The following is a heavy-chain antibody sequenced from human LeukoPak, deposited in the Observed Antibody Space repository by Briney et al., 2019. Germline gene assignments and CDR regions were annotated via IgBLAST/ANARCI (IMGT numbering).Heavy chain of an antibody. CDR2: IYPGDSET. CDR1: GYSFTSYW. D-gene: IGHD1-26*01. J-gene: IGHJ4*02. CDR3: AKSGGPTYDFDY. V-gene: IGHV5-51*01. Sequence: GESLKISCQGSGYSFTSYWIGWVRQMPGKGLEWMGTIYPGDSETRYSPSFQGQVTISADKSTSTAYLQWSNLKASDTAMYYCAKSGGPTYDFDYWGQGTLVTVSS.